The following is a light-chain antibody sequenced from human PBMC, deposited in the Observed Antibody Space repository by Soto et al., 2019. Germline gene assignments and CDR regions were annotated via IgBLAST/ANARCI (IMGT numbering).Light chain of an antibody. J-gene: IGKJ5*01. Sequence: EIVLTQSPGTLSLSPGERATLSCRASQSVSSNYLAWFQQKPGLAPRLLIYGASSRATGIPDRFSGSGSGTDFTLTISRLEPEDFAVYYCQQYGRSITFGQGTRLEIK. CDR3: QQYGRSIT. V-gene: IGKV3-20*01. CDR2: GAS. CDR1: QSVSSNY.